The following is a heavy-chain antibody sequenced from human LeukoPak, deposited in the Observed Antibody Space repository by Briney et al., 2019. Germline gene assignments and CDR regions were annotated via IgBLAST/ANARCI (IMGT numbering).Heavy chain of an antibody. CDR1: GFTFSSYA. D-gene: IGHD2-2*01. CDR2: TSGSGGST. Sequence: PGGSLRLSCAASGFTFSSYAMSWVRQAPGKGLEWVSATSGSGGSTYYADSVKGRFTISRDNSKNTLYLQMNSLRAEDTAVYYCAKGEYQLLNFDYWGQGTLVTVSS. V-gene: IGHV3-23*01. CDR3: AKGEYQLLNFDY. J-gene: IGHJ4*02.